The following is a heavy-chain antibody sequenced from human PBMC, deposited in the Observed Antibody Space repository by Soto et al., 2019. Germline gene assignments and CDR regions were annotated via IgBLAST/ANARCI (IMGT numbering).Heavy chain of an antibody. CDR2: IRGSSSII. D-gene: IGHD6-19*01. J-gene: IGHJ6*02. V-gene: IGHV3-48*02. CDR1: GFTFSSYS. CDR3: ARDPGNSGYGMDV. Sequence: GGSLRLSCKASGFTFSSYSMNWVRQAPGKGLEWISFIRGSSSIIYYADSVKGRFTISRDNAQNSLYLQMSSLRDEDTAVYYCARDPGNSGYGMDVWGQGTTVTVSS.